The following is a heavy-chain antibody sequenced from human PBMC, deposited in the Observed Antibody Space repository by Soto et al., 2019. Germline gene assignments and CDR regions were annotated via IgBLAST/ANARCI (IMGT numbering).Heavy chain of an antibody. D-gene: IGHD6-19*01. CDR1: GYTFTSYG. CDR2: ISAYNGNT. V-gene: IGHV1-18*01. J-gene: IGHJ5*02. CDR3: ARVIAVDDTRDYWFYT. Sequence: ASVKVSCKASGYTFTSYGISWVRQAPGQGLEWMGWISAYNGNTNYAQKLQGRVTMTTDTSTSTAYMELRSLRSDDTAVYYCARVIAVDDTRDYWFYTWGQEDVVTISS.